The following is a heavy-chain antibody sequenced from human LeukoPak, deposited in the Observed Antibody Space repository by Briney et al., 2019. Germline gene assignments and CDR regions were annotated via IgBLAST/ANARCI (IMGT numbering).Heavy chain of an antibody. D-gene: IGHD6-13*01. Sequence: PGGSLRLSCAASGFTFSNYGMHWVRQAPGKGLEWVAFIRYDGSNENYADSVKGRFTISRDNSKNTLYLQMNSLRAEDTAVYYCAKKGSSTWYHFDYWGQGTLVTVSS. CDR1: GFTFSNYG. CDR2: IRYDGSNE. CDR3: AKKGSSTWYHFDY. J-gene: IGHJ4*02. V-gene: IGHV3-30*02.